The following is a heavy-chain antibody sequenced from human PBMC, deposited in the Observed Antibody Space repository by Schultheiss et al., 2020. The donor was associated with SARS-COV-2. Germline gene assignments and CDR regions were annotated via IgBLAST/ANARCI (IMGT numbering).Heavy chain of an antibody. CDR2: IYYSGST. Sequence: GSLRLSCAASGFTVSSNYMSWIRQHPGKGLEWIGYIYYSGSTYYNPSLKSRVTISVDTSKNQFSLKLSSVTAADTAVYYCARDVDNSYGVDYWGQGTTVTVSS. J-gene: IGHJ4*03. D-gene: IGHD5-18*01. CDR3: ARDVDNSYGVDY. CDR1: GFTVSSNY. V-gene: IGHV4-59*02.